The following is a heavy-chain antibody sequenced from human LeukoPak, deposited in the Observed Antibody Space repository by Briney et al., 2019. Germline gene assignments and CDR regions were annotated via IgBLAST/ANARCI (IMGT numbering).Heavy chain of an antibody. CDR2: IYPGDSDT. D-gene: IGHD4-17*01. CDR1: GYSFTSYW. J-gene: IGHJ4*02. Sequence: GESLKISCKGSGYSFTSYWIGWVRQMPGKGLEWLGIIYPGDSDTRYSPSFQGQVTISADKSVSTAYLQWSSLKASDTAMYYCARQNTVTIVSSDYWGQGTLVTVSS. CDR3: ARQNTVTIVSSDY. V-gene: IGHV5-51*01.